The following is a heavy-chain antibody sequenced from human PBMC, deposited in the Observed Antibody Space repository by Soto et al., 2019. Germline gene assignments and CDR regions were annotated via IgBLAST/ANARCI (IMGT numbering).Heavy chain of an antibody. D-gene: IGHD3-10*01. V-gene: IGHV3-30*18. CDR1: GFTFSSYG. CDR2: ISYDGSNK. Sequence: QVQLVESGGGVVQPGRSLRLSCAASGFTFSSYGMHWVRQAPGKGLEWVAVISYDGSNKYYADSVKGRFTISRDNSKNTLYLQMNSLRAEDTAVYYCAKSDTMVRGVILPYYYYGMDVW. J-gene: IGHJ6*01. CDR3: AKSDTMVRGVILPYYYYGMDV.